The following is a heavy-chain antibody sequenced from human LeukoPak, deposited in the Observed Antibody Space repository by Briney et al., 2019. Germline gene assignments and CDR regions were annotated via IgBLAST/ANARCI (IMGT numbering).Heavy chain of an antibody. Sequence: PSETLSLTCTVSGGSISSYYWSWIRQPPGKGLEWIGYIYYSGSTNYNPSLKSRVTISVDTSKNQFSLKLSSVTAADTAVYYCARGRLIDCSGGSCYSSGEYYFDYWGQGTLVTVSS. J-gene: IGHJ4*02. V-gene: IGHV4-59*12. CDR1: GGSISSYY. CDR3: ARGRLIDCSGGSCYSSGEYYFDY. D-gene: IGHD2-15*01. CDR2: IYYSGST.